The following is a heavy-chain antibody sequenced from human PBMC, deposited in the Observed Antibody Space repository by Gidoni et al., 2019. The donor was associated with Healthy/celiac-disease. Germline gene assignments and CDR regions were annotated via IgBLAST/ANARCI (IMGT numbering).Heavy chain of an antibody. Sequence: EVQLLESGGGLVQPGGSLRLSCAASGFTFSSYAMSWVRQAPGKGLEWVSAISGSGGSTYYADSVKGRFTISRDNSKNTLYLQMNSLRAEDTAVYYCAKGFIGSWGAGVAFDIWGQGTMVTVSS. CDR1: GFTFSSYA. D-gene: IGHD1-26*01. V-gene: IGHV3-23*01. CDR2: ISGSGGST. CDR3: AKGFIGSWGAGVAFDI. J-gene: IGHJ3*02.